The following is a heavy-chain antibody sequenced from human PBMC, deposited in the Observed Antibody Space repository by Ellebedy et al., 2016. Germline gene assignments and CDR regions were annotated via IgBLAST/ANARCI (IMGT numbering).Heavy chain of an antibody. CDR2: ISAYNGNT. CDR3: AREPLTVTINWFDP. CDR1: GYTFTSYL. D-gene: IGHD4-17*01. J-gene: IGHJ5*02. V-gene: IGHV1-18*01. Sequence: ASVKVSCXASGYTFTSYLISWVRQAPGQGLEWMGWISAYNGNTNYAQKLQGRVTMTTDTSTSTAYMELRSLRSDDTAVYYCAREPLTVTINWFDPWGQGTLVTVSS.